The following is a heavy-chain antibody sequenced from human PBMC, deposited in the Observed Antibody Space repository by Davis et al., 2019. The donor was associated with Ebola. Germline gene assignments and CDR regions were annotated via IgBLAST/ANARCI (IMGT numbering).Heavy chain of an antibody. Sequence: GESLKISCRGSGYSFTSYWIGWVRQMPGKGLEWMGIIYPGDSDTRYSPSFQGQVTISADKSISTAYLQWNSLKASDTAIYYCASRNWCSDGSCQFSGYSEYWGQGTLVTVSS. D-gene: IGHD2-15*01. CDR2: IYPGDSDT. J-gene: IGHJ4*02. CDR3: ASRNWCSDGSCQFSGYSEY. CDR1: GYSFTSYW. V-gene: IGHV5-51*01.